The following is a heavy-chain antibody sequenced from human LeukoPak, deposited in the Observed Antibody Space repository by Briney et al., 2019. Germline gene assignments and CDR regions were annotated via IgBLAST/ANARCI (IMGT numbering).Heavy chain of an antibody. V-gene: IGHV4-39*01. D-gene: IGHD2-2*01. CDR3: ARHLAAKDIVVVPAAMIH. Sequence: PSETLSLTCAVYGGSFSGYYWGWIRQPPGKGLEWIGSIYYSGSTYYNPSLKSRVTISVDTSKNQFSLKLSSVTAADTAVYYCARHLAAKDIVVVPAAMIHWGQGTLVTVSS. CDR2: IYYSGST. CDR1: GGSFSGYY. J-gene: IGHJ4*02.